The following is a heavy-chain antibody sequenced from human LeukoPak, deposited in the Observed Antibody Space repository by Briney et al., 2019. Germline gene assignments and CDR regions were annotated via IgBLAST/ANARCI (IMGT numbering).Heavy chain of an antibody. V-gene: IGHV1-2*02. CDR3: ARECSGGSCWGY. CDR2: INPNSGGT. Sequence: ASVKVSCKASGYTFTGYYMHWVRQAPGQGLEWMGWINPNSGGTSYAQKFQGRVTMTRDTSISTAYMELSRLRSDDTAVYYCARECSGGSCWGYWGQGTLVTVSS. CDR1: GYTFTGYY. D-gene: IGHD2-15*01. J-gene: IGHJ4*02.